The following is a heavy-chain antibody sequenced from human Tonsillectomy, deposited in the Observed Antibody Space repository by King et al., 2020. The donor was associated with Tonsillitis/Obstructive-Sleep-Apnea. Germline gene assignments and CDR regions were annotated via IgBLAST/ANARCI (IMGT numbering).Heavy chain of an antibody. CDR1: GFTFSSYG. CDR3: ARDHYTSGWPYYGMDV. J-gene: IGHJ6*02. D-gene: IGHD6-19*01. Sequence: VQLVESGGGVVQPGRSLRLSCAASGFTFSSYGMHWVRQAPGKGLEWVAVIWYDGSNKNYADSVKGRFTISRDNSKNTVYLQMNTLRADDTAVYYCARDHYTSGWPYYGMDVWGQGTTVTVSS. CDR2: IWYDGSNK. V-gene: IGHV3-33*01.